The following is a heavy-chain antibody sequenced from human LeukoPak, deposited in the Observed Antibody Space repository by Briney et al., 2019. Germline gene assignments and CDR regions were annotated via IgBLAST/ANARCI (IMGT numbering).Heavy chain of an antibody. CDR1: GFTVSSNY. Sequence: GGSLRLSCAASGFTVSSNYMSWVRQAPGKGLEWVSVIYSGGSTYYADSVKGRFTISRDNSKNTLYLQMNSLRAEDTAVYYCATDRGYSSSWYSRGYFDYWGQGTLVTVSS. CDR3: ATDRGYSSSWYSRGYFDY. CDR2: IYSGGST. D-gene: IGHD6-13*01. V-gene: IGHV3-53*01. J-gene: IGHJ4*02.